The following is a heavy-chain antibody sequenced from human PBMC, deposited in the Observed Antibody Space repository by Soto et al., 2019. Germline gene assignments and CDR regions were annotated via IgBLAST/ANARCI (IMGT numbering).Heavy chain of an antibody. CDR3: ASAGTGPMGGGGGVFDY. V-gene: IGHV1-18*04. J-gene: IGHJ4*02. CDR1: GYTFTSYG. D-gene: IGHD3-16*01. Sequence: QVQLVQSGAEVKKPGASVKVSCKASGYTFTSYGISWVRQAPGQGLEWMGWISAYNGNTNYAQKLQGRVTMTTDTSTSTADREQSGLRSDDTAVYYWASAGTGPMGGGGGVFDYWGQGTLVTVSS. CDR2: ISAYNGNT.